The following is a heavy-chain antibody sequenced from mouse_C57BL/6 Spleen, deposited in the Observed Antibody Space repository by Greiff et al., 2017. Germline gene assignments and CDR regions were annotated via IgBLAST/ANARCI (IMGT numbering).Heavy chain of an antibody. Sequence: QVQLQQPGAELVMPGASVKLSCKASGYTFTSYWMPWVKQRPGQGLECIGEIAPSDSYTNYNQKFKGKSTLTVDKSSSTAYMQLSSLTSEDSAVYYCARSGSYGSSPYYFDYWGQGTPLTVSS. CDR1: GYTFTSYW. CDR2: IAPSDSYT. V-gene: IGHV1-69*01. J-gene: IGHJ2*01. D-gene: IGHD1-1*01. CDR3: ARSGSYGSSPYYFDY.